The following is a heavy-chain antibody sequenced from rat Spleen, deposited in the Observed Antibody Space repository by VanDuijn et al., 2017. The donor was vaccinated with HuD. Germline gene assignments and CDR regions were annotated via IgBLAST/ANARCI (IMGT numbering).Heavy chain of an antibody. CDR2: ITNTGGSI. V-gene: IGHV5-27*01. J-gene: IGHJ3*01. CDR1: GFTFSNYY. D-gene: IGHD1-6*01. Sequence: EVQLVESGGGLVQPGRSLKLSCAASGFTFSNYYMAWVRQAPTKGLEWVASITNTGGSIYYPDSVKGRFTISRDNAQNTLYLQMNSLTSEDTATYYCATGPRILRLDWFAYWGQGTLVTVSS. CDR3: ATGPRILRLDWFAY.